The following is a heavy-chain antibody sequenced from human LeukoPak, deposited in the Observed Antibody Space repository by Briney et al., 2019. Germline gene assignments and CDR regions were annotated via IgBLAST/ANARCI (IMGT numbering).Heavy chain of an antibody. D-gene: IGHD1-26*01. CDR3: ARVIVGLINFDY. CDR2: SYPGDSDT. Sequence: GESLKISCQGSGYRVTSYWIGWVRQMPGKGLEWMGISYPGDSDTRYSPSFQGQVTISAEKSISTAYLQWSSLKASDTAMYYCARVIVGLINFDYWGQGTLVTVSS. J-gene: IGHJ4*02. CDR1: GYRVTSYW. V-gene: IGHV5-51*01.